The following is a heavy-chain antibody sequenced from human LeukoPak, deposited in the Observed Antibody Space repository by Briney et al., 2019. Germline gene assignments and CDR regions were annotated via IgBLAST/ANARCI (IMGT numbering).Heavy chain of an antibody. CDR1: GFTFSSYW. V-gene: IGHV3-74*01. CDR2: LKSDGST. D-gene: IGHD3-22*01. J-gene: IGHJ1*01. Sequence: GGSLRLSCAASGFTFSSYWMHWVRQAPGKGLVWVSRLKSDGSTNYADSVKGRFTISRDNAKNTLSLQMNSLRAEDTGVYYCARAPSEIGGYYPEYFRHWGQGTLVTVSS. CDR3: ARAPSEIGGYYPEYFRH.